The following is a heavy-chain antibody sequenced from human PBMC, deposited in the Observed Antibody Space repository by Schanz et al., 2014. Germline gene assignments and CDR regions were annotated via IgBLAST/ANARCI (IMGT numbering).Heavy chain of an antibody. D-gene: IGHD6-13*01. Sequence: QVQLVQSGAELKKPGASVKVSCKASGYIFIGYYIHWVRQAPGQGLEWMGRINPNTGGTNFAQKFQGRVTMTRDTSITTAYMDLSGLTSDDTAVYYCAGATYSSSWYGGSEYFQHWGQGTLVTVSS. CDR3: AGATYSSSWYGGSEYFQH. CDR1: GYIFIGYY. J-gene: IGHJ1*01. CDR2: INPNTGGT. V-gene: IGHV1-2*06.